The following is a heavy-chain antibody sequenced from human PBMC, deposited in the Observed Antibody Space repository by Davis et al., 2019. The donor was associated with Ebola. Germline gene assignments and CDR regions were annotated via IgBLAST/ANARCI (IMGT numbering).Heavy chain of an antibody. Sequence: AASVKVSCKASGYTFTSYGISWVRQAPGQGLEWMGIINPSGGSTSYAQKFQGRVTMTRDTSTSTVYMELSSLRSEDTAVYYCASGVRYFDHDYYYYGMDVWGQGTTVTVSS. J-gene: IGHJ6*02. V-gene: IGHV1-46*01. CDR1: GYTFTSYG. D-gene: IGHD3-9*01. CDR2: INPSGGST. CDR3: ASGVRYFDHDYYYYGMDV.